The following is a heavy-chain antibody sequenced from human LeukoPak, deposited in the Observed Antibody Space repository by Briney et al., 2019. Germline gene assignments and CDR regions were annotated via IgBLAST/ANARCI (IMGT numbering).Heavy chain of an antibody. D-gene: IGHD3-3*01. Sequence: PGGSLRLSCAASGFTFSSYEMNWVRQAPGKGLEWVSYISSSGSTIYYADSVKGRFTISRDNAKNSLYLQMNSLRAEDTAVYYCARVGVRDFWSGYLPKSIDYWGQGTLVTVSS. CDR3: ARVGVRDFWSGYLPKSIDY. V-gene: IGHV3-48*03. CDR1: GFTFSSYE. J-gene: IGHJ4*02. CDR2: ISSSGSTI.